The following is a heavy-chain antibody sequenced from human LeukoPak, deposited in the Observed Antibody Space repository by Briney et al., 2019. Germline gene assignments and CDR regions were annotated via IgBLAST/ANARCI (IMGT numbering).Heavy chain of an antibody. V-gene: IGHV4-4*02. D-gene: IGHD5-12*01. CDR2: IYHSGST. CDR1: GGSISSSNW. J-gene: IGHJ4*02. Sequence: SETLSFTCAVSGGSISSSNWWSWVRQPPGKGLEWIGEIYHSGSTNYNPSLKSRVTISVDKSKNQFSLKLSSVTAADTAVYYCASLNSGYDYYDDGFSWGQGTLVTVSS. CDR3: ASLNSGYDYYDDGFS.